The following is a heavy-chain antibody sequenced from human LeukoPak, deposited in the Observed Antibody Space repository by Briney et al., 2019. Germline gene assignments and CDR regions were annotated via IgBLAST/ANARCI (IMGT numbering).Heavy chain of an antibody. Sequence: ASVKVSCKXSGGTFSSYAISWVRQAPGQGLEWMGRIIPIFGTANYAQKFQGRVTITTDESTSTAYMELSSLRSEDTAVYYCARDDLVYGDYVPRNPHLDYWGQGTLVTVSS. CDR1: GGTFSSYA. V-gene: IGHV1-69*05. J-gene: IGHJ4*02. D-gene: IGHD4-17*01. CDR2: IIPIFGTA. CDR3: ARDDLVYGDYVPRNPHLDY.